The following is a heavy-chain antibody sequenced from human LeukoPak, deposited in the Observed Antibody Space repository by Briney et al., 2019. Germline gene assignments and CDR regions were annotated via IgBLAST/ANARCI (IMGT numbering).Heavy chain of an antibody. CDR2: IWNSGSTI. J-gene: IGHJ4*02. Sequence: PGGSLRLCCAGSGFTCSDHYVSWIRQAPGKVLEWVSYIWNSGSTIYYADSVMGRFTISRDNAKNSVYLQMNSLRAEDTAVYYCARGHYGLDYWGQGTMATVSS. CDR1: GFTCSDHY. D-gene: IGHD3-16*01. V-gene: IGHV3-11*01. CDR3: ARGHYGLDY.